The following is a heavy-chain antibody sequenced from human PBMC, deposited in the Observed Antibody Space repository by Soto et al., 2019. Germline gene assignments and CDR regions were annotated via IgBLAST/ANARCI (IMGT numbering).Heavy chain of an antibody. V-gene: IGHV1-3*01. CDR1: GYTFTSYA. J-gene: IGHJ4*02. Sequence: ASVKVSCKASGYTFTSYAMHWVRQAPGQRLEWMGWINAGNGNTKYSQKFQGRVTITRDTSASTAYMELSSLRSEDMAVYCCARESAYYDSSGYQYFDYWGQGTLVTVSS. CDR3: ARESAYYDSSGYQYFDY. CDR2: INAGNGNT. D-gene: IGHD3-22*01.